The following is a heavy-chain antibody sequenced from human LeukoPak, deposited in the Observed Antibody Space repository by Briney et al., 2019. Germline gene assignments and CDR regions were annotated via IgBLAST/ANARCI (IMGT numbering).Heavy chain of an antibody. J-gene: IGHJ4*02. D-gene: IGHD4-11*01. CDR2: IYSGCGT. CDR1: GFPLKSKY. Sequence: PGGALGLSLAASGFPLKSKYMSWGRQAPGKGLEWVSYIYSGCGTYYAGSVKRRFTISRDNSKNMVYLQMNSLRAEDTAVYYCAGTASNPPHFDYWGQGTLVTVSS. CDR3: AGTASNPPHFDY. V-gene: IGHV3-53*01.